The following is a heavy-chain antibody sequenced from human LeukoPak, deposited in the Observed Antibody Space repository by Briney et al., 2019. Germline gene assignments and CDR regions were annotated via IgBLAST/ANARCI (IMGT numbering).Heavy chain of an antibody. V-gene: IGHV4-61*02. CDR3: ARAASLPAGHFDL. CDR2: ISTGGST. Sequence: SSETLSLTCTVSGGSISSGHYYWTWIRQPAGEGLEWIGRISTGGSTIYNPSLRSRVTLSVDTSNNQFSLKMSSVTAADAALYYCARAASLPAGHFDLWGRGTMVTVSS. J-gene: IGHJ2*01. CDR1: GGSISSGHYY. D-gene: IGHD6-13*01.